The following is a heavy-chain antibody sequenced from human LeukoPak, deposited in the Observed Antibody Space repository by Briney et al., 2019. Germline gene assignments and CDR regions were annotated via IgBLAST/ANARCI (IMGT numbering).Heavy chain of an antibody. D-gene: IGHD2-21*01. CDR1: GFTVSSNY. J-gene: IGHJ4*02. V-gene: IGHV3-66*01. Sequence: PGGSLRLSCAASGFTVSSNYMSWVRQAPGKGLEWVSVIYSGGSTYYADSVKGRFTISRDNSKNTLYLQMNSLRAEDTAVYYCAKNDDTYCGGDCYSGYFDYWGQGTLVTVSS. CDR2: IYSGGST. CDR3: AKNDDTYCGGDCYSGYFDY.